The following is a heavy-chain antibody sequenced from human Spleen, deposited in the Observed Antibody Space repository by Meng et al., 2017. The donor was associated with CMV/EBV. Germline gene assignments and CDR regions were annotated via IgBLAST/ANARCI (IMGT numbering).Heavy chain of an antibody. D-gene: IGHD6-13*01. V-gene: IGHV1-18*01. CDR1: GYTFTRYG. CDR2: ISAYNGNT. Sequence: SCKASGYTFTRYGISWVRQAPGQGLEWMGWISAYNGNTNYAQKLQGRVTMTTDTSTSTAYMELRSLRSDDTAVYYCARGLAAEWYFDLWGRGTLVTVSS. CDR3: ARGLAAEWYFDL. J-gene: IGHJ2*01.